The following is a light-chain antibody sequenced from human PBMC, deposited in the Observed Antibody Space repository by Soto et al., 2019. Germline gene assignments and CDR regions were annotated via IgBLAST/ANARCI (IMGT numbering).Light chain of an antibody. V-gene: IGKV3-11*01. CDR2: DAS. CDR3: QQRSNWPPT. J-gene: IGKJ1*01. CDR1: QSVSSY. Sequence: EIVLTQSTATLSLSPGERATLCCRASQSVSSYLAWYQQKPGQAPRLLIYDASNRATGIPARFSGSGSGTDFTLTISSLEPEDFAVYYCQQRSNWPPTFGQGTKVDIK.